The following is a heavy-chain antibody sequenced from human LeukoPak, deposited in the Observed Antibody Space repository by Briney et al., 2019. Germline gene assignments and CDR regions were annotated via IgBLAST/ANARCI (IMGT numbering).Heavy chain of an antibody. Sequence: ASVKVSCKASGYTFTSYGISWVRQAPGQGLEWMGIINPSGGSTSYAQKFQGRVTMTRDTSTSTVYMELSSLRSEDTAVYYCARDLYGDYALGYWGQGTLVTVSS. V-gene: IGHV1-46*01. D-gene: IGHD4-17*01. J-gene: IGHJ4*02. CDR2: INPSGGST. CDR1: GYTFTSYG. CDR3: ARDLYGDYALGY.